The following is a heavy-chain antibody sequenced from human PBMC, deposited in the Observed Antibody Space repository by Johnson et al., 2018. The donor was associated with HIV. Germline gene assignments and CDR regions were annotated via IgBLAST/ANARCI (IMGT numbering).Heavy chain of an antibody. J-gene: IGHJ3*02. V-gene: IGHV3-7*01. CDR3: ARDPVSHYYDSSGFDAFDI. D-gene: IGHD3-22*01. CDR1: GFTFSSYW. CDR2: IKQDGSEK. Sequence: VQLVESGGGVVQPGGSLRLSCAASGFTFSSYWMSWVRQAPGKGLEWVANIKQDGSEKYYVDSVKGRFTISRDNAKNSLYLQMNSLRAEDTAVYYCARDPVSHYYDSSGFDAFDIWGQGTLVIVSS.